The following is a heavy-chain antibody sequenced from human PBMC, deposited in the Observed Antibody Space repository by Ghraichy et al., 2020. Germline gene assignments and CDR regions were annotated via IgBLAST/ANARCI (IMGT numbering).Heavy chain of an antibody. CDR3: ARASVEVYYGMDV. J-gene: IGHJ6*02. Sequence: GALRLSCAASGFTFSSYDMHWVRQATGKGLEWVSAIGTAGDTYYPGSVKGRFTISRENAKNSLYLQMNSLRAGDTAVYYCARASVEVYYGMDVWGQGTTVTVSS. V-gene: IGHV3-13*01. CDR1: GFTFSSYD. CDR2: IGTAGDT.